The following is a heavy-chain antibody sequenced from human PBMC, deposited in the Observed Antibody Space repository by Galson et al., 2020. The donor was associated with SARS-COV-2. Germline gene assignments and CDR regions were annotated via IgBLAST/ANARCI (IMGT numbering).Heavy chain of an antibody. CDR2: IYSGGST. CDR1: GFTVSNNY. J-gene: IGHJ6*02. Sequence: TGGSLRLSCAASGFTVSNNYMCWVRQAPGKGLEWVSGIYSGGSTYYADSVKGRFTISRDNTKNTLHLQMNSLRAEDTAVYYCARDGRGYLNFYHGFDDWGQGTTVTVSS. CDR3: ARDGRGYLNFYHGFDD. D-gene: IGHD3-22*01. V-gene: IGHV3-66*01.